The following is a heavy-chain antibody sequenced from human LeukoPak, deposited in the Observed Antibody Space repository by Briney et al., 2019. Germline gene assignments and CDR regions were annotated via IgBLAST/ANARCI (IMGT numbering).Heavy chain of an antibody. D-gene: IGHD2-2*01. Sequence: PSETLSLTCAVYGGSFSGYYWSWIRQTPGKGLEWIGEINHSGSTNYNPSLKSRVTISVDTSKNQFSLKLSSVTAADTAVYYCARGPVWGSTSCCLDYWGQGTLVTVSS. J-gene: IGHJ4*02. V-gene: IGHV4-34*01. CDR3: ARGPVWGSTSCCLDY. CDR1: GGSFSGYY. CDR2: INHSGST.